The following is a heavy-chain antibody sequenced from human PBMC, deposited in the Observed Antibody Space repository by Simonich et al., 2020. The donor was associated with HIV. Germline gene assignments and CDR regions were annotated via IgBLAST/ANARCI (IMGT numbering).Heavy chain of an antibody. J-gene: IGHJ3*02. CDR3: ARGRATVTDAFDI. D-gene: IGHD4-17*01. CDR2: IYHSGST. CDR1: GYSISSGYY. Sequence: QVQLQESGPGLVKPSETLSLTCAVSGYSISSGYYWGWIRQPPGKGLEWIVSIYHSGSTNYNPYLKSRVTISVDTSKNQFSLKLSSVTAADTAVYYCARGRATVTDAFDIWGQGTMVTVSS. V-gene: IGHV4-38-2*01.